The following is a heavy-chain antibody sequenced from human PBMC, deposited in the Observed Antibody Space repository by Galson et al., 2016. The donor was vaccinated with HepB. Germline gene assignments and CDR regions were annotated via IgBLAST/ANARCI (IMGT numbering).Heavy chain of an antibody. V-gene: IGHV3-7*03. D-gene: IGHD3-10*01. CDR3: GGGQWFGEFS. J-gene: IGHJ4*02. CDR2: IKQDGSER. Sequence: SLRLSCAGSGFIFSHFWMSWVRQAPGKGLEWVANIKQDGSERYYVDSVRGRFTVSRDNAKNTLYLQMDNLRAEDTAVFYCGGGQWFGEFSWGRGTLVTVSS. CDR1: GFIFSHFW.